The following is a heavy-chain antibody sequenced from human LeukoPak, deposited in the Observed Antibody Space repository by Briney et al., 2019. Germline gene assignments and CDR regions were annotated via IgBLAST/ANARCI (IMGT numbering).Heavy chain of an antibody. D-gene: IGHD6-19*01. CDR2: ISSSSSYI. J-gene: IGHJ4*01. CDR3: ARIDLLAGTDY. V-gene: IGHV3-21*01. Sequence: GGSLRLSCAASGFTFSSYSMNWVRQAPGKGLEWVSSISSSSSYIYYADSVKGRSTISRDNAKNSLYLQMNSLRAEDTAVYYCARIDLLAGTDYWGQGTLVTVSS. CDR1: GFTFSSYS.